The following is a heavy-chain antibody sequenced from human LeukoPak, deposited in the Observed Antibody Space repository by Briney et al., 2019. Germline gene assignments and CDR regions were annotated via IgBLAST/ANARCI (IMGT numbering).Heavy chain of an antibody. J-gene: IGHJ6*02. V-gene: IGHV4-34*01. D-gene: IGHD1-26*01. CDR1: GGSFSGYY. CDR3: ARPSGSYYYYYGMDV. CDR2: INHSGST. Sequence: NSSETLSLTCAVYGGSFSGYYWSWIRQPPGKGLEWIGEINHSGSTNYNPSLKSRVTIPVDTSKNQFSLKLSSVTAADTAVYYCARPSGSYYYYYGMDVWGQGTTVTVSS.